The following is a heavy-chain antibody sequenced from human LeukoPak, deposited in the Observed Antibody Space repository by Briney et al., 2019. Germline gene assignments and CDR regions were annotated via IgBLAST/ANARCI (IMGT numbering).Heavy chain of an antibody. CDR3: ARFPLFILVGAELNAFDI. J-gene: IGHJ3*02. D-gene: IGHD1-26*01. Sequence: SETLSLTCAVYGGSFSGYYWSWIRQPPGKGLEWIGEINHSGSTNYNPSLKSRVTISVDTSKNQFSLKLSSVTAADTAVYYCARFPLFILVGAELNAFDIWGQGIMVTVSS. V-gene: IGHV4-34*01. CDR2: INHSGST. CDR1: GGSFSGYY.